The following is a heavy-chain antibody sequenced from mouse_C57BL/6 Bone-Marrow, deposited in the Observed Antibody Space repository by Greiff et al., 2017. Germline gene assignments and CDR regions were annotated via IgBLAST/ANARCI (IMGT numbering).Heavy chain of an antibody. Sequence: QVQLQQSGSELRSPGSSVKLSCKDFDSEVFPIAYMSWVRQKPGHGFEWIGGILPSIGRTIYGEKFEDKATLDADTLSNTAYLELNSLTSEDSAIYYCADTTVVAHYYAMDYWGQGTSVTVSS. CDR1: DSEVFPIAY. J-gene: IGHJ4*01. CDR2: ILPSIGRT. V-gene: IGHV15-2*01. D-gene: IGHD1-1*01. CDR3: ADTTVVAHYYAMDY.